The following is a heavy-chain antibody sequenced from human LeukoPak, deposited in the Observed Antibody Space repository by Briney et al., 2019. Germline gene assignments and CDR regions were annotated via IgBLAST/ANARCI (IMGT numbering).Heavy chain of an antibody. CDR2: IKSKTDGGTT. CDR3: AKENDFVY. CDR1: GFTFSSAW. D-gene: IGHD3-3*01. V-gene: IGHV3-15*01. Sequence: PGGSLRLSCAASGFTFSSAWMSWVRQAPGKGLEWVGRIKSKTDGGTTDYAAPVKGRFTISRDDSKNTLYLQMNSLRAEDTAVYYCAKENDFVYWGQGTLVTVSS. J-gene: IGHJ4*02.